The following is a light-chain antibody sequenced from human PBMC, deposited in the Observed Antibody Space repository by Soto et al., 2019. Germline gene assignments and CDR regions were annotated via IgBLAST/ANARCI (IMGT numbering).Light chain of an antibody. CDR1: SGHSSYI. Sequence: QSVLTQSSSASASLGSSVKLTCTLSSGHSSYIIAWHQQQPGKAPRYLMKLEGSGNYNKGSGLPDRFSGSTSGADRYLTISNTRFEDEAAYCCETSDFITLVFGGGTKLTVL. J-gene: IGLJ3*02. V-gene: IGLV4-60*02. CDR2: LEGSGNY. CDR3: ETSDFITLV.